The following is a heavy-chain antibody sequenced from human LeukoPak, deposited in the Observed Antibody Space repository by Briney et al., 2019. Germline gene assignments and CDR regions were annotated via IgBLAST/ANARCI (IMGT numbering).Heavy chain of an antibody. V-gene: IGHV1-2*02. D-gene: IGHD2-15*01. CDR2: INPNSGGT. CDR1: GCTFTGYY. CDR3: ARVGVVAATEDWDY. Sequence: ASVKVSCKASGCTFTGYYMHWVRQAPGQGLEWMGWINPNSGGTNYAQKFQGRVTMTRDTSISTAYMELSRLRSDDTAVYYCARVGVVAATEDWDYWGQGTLVTVSS. J-gene: IGHJ4*02.